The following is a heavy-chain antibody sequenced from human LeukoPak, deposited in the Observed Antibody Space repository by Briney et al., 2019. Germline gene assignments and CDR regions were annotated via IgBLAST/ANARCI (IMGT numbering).Heavy chain of an antibody. CDR3: ASHRDYYDSSGLCAFDY. Sequence: GGSLRLSCAVSGFTFRRYWMSWVRQAPGKGVGGGAKIKEDGRERYYVDSVKGGFTISRDNAKNSLYLQMNSLRAEDTAVYYCASHRDYYDSSGLCAFDYWGQGTLVTVSS. J-gene: IGHJ4*02. D-gene: IGHD3-22*01. CDR2: IKEDGRER. CDR1: GFTFRRYW. V-gene: IGHV3-7*01.